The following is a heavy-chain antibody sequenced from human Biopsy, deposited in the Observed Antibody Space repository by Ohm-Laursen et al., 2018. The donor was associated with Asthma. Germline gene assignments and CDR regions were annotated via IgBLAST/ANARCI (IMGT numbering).Heavy chain of an antibody. D-gene: IGHD2-15*01. CDR1: GGMFGNYA. J-gene: IGHJ5*02. Sequence: ASVKVSCKASGGMFGNYAISWVRQAPGQGLEWMGWISGYNGDTKFAQNVKGRLSLTTDTSTSTAYMELRSPTSDDTAVYYCVRDKVVVVPGSKGPTDWFDPWGQGTLVTVSS. CDR3: VRDKVVVVPGSKGPTDWFDP. V-gene: IGHV1-18*01. CDR2: ISGYNGDT.